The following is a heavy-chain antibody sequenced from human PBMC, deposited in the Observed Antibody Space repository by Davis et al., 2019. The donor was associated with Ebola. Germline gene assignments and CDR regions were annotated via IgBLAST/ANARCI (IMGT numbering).Heavy chain of an antibody. CDR1: GFAFNDYV. V-gene: IGHV3-30*18. D-gene: IGHD2-8*01. CDR3: ANDLGYCTDGSCYYYHYGMDV. J-gene: IGHJ6*02. Sequence: GGSLRLSCAASGFAFNDYVLHWVRQAPGKGLEWVALISSDGSNQNYADFVKGRFTISRDNSKNTVWLQMNSLRAEDTAVYYCANDLGYCTDGSCYYYHYGMDVWGQGTTVTVSS. CDR2: ISSDGSNQ.